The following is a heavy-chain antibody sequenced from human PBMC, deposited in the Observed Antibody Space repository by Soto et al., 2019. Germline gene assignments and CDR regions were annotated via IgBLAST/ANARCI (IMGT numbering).Heavy chain of an antibody. CDR3: AHNSDNYYYAMDV. V-gene: IGHV2-5*02. Sequence: QITLKESGPTLVKPTQTLTLTCTFSGFSLNTSGMGVGWIRQPPGKAPEWLALIYWDDDKRYSPSLKSRLTXSXDXXKHQLVLTMTNVDLVDTATYYCAHNSDNYYYAMDVWGLGTTVTVSS. CDR2: IYWDDDK. CDR1: GFSLNTSGMG. J-gene: IGHJ6*02. D-gene: IGHD2-21*01.